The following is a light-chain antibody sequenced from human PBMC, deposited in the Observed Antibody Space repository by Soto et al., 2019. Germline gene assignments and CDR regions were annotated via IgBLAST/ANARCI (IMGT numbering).Light chain of an antibody. V-gene: IGLV2-14*03. Sequence: QSVLTQPASVSGSPGQSITLPCTGTSSDVGGYNYVSWYQQHPGIAPKVMIYDVSNRPSGVSNRFSGSKSGNTASLTISGLQAEDEADYYCLSYTTSSTYVFGTGTKVTV. J-gene: IGLJ1*01. CDR1: SSDVGGYNY. CDR2: DVS. CDR3: LSYTTSSTYV.